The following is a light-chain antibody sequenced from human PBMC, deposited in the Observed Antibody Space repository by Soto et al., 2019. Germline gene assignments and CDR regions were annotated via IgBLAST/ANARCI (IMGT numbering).Light chain of an antibody. V-gene: IGKV1-5*03. J-gene: IGKJ1*01. CDR3: QQYNGYSRA. CDR2: RES. Sequence: DIQMTQSPSTLSASIGDRVTITCRASQSISDWLAWYQQKPGKAPKLLIYRESNLESGVPSRFSGSGSGTEFTITISSLQPDDFATYYCQQYNGYSRAFGQGTKVEIK. CDR1: QSISDW.